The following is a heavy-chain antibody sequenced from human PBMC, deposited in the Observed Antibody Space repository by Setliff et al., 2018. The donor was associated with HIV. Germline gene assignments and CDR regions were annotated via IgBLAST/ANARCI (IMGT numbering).Heavy chain of an antibody. D-gene: IGHD3-22*01. Sequence: GASVKVSCKASGYTFTNYGISWVRQAPGQGLEWMGWISAYNGNTNYAQKLQGRVTMTTDTSTSTAYMELRSLRSDDTAVYYCARYDDSSGHYWYLDLWGRGTLVTVSS. CDR3: ARYDDSSGHYWYLDL. CDR1: GYTFTNYG. CDR2: ISAYNGNT. V-gene: IGHV1-18*01. J-gene: IGHJ2*01.